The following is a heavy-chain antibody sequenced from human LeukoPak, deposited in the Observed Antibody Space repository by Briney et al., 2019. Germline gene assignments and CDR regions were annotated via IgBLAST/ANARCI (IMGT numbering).Heavy chain of an antibody. CDR1: GGSISSGGYY. V-gene: IGHV4-31*03. J-gene: IGHJ4*02. CDR2: IYYSGST. CDR3: ARARRWDFGSAYSGGLDY. D-gene: IGHD2-21*01. Sequence: PSETLSLTCTVSGGSISSGGYYWSWIRQHPGTGLEWIGYIYYSGSTYYNPSLKSRVTISVDTSKNQFSLKLSSVAAADTAVYYCARARRWDFGSAYSGGLDYWGQGTLVTVSS.